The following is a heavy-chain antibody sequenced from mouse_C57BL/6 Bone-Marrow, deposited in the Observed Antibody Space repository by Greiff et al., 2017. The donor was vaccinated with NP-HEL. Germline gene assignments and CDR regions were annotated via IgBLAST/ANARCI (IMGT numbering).Heavy chain of an antibody. CDR2: IYPGSGNT. CDR1: GYTFTDYY. CDR3: AMDYGSSDGIY. D-gene: IGHD1-1*01. Sequence: QVQLQQSGAELVRPGASVKLSCKASGYTFTDYYINWVKQRPGQGLEWIARIYPGSGNTYYNEKFKGKATLTAEKSSSTAYMQLSSLTSEDSAVYFCAMDYGSSDGIYWGQGTTLTVSS. V-gene: IGHV1-76*01. J-gene: IGHJ2*01.